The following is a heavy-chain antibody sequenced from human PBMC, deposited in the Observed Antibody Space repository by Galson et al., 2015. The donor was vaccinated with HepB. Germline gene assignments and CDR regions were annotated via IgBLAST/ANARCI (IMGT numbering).Heavy chain of an antibody. CDR1: GFIFSSYG. V-gene: IGHV3-33*01. D-gene: IGHD3-22*01. J-gene: IGHJ4*02. CDR2: IWYDGSSK. Sequence: SLRLSCAASGFIFSSYGIHWVRQAPGKGLEWVAVIWYDGSSKYYADSMKGRFTISRDNSKNTLYLQMNSLRAEDTAVYYCARDAGANYYDSSGRLDYWGQGTLVTVSS. CDR3: ARDAGANYYDSSGRLDY.